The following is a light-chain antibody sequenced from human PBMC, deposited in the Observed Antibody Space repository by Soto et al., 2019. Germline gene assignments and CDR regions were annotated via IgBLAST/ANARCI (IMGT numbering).Light chain of an antibody. CDR2: DVS. CDR1: QSISRW. CDR3: QQYNSFWT. J-gene: IGKJ1*01. Sequence: DIQMTQSPSTVSASVGDRVTITCRASQSISRWLAWYQQKPGKAPKLLIFDVSSLQSGVPSRVSGSGSGTDFTLTISSLQPDDIATYYCQQYNSFWTFGQGTKVEIK. V-gene: IGKV1-5*01.